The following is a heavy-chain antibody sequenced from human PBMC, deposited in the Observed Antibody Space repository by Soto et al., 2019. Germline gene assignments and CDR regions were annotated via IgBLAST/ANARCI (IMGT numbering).Heavy chain of an antibody. J-gene: IGHJ5*02. CDR1: GGSISSGGYY. Sequence: SETLSLTCTFSGGSISSGGYYLSWIRQHPGKGLEWIGYIYYSGSTYYNPSLKSRVTISVDTSKNQFSLKLSSVTAADTAVYYCARTNPFRNWFDPWGQGTLVTVSS. D-gene: IGHD2-8*01. V-gene: IGHV4-31*03. CDR2: IYYSGST. CDR3: ARTNPFRNWFDP.